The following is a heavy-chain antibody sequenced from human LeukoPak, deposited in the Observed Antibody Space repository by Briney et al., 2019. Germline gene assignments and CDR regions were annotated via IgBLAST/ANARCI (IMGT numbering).Heavy chain of an antibody. CDR3: ARRANYYDSSDY. CDR1: GGSISSYY. J-gene: IGHJ4*02. D-gene: IGHD3-22*01. CDR2: IYYSGST. Sequence: SETLSLTCTVSGGSISSYYWSWIRQPPGKGLEWIGYIYYSGSTNYNPSLKSRVTVSIDTSKNQFSLKLNSVTAADTAVYYCARRANYYDSSDYWGQGTLVTVSS. V-gene: IGHV4-59*08.